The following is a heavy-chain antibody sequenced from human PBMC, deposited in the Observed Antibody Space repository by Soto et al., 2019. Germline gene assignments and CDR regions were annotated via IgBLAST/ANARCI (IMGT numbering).Heavy chain of an antibody. V-gene: IGHV1-69*01. CDR3: ARDGGRHSGGIDY. CDR1: GGTFSSYS. D-gene: IGHD1-26*01. Sequence: QVQLVQSGAEVKKPGSSVKVSCKASGGTFSSYSINWVRQAPGQGLEWMGEIIPIFGTANFAQKFQGRVTITADESTSTAYMELSTLRSEDTAVYYCARDGGRHSGGIDYWGQGTLVTVSS. CDR2: IIPIFGTA. J-gene: IGHJ4*02.